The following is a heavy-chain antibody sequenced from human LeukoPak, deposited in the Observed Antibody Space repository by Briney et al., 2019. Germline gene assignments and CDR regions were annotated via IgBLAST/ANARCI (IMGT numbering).Heavy chain of an antibody. V-gene: IGHV3-30-3*01. Sequence: GGSLRLSCAASGFTFNTYAMHWVRQTPGKGLEWVAVILNDGSTKYYADSVKGRFTISRDNAKKSLYLLADSLRVEDTAMYYCARSAGDILTGHYDYWGQGILVSVAS. J-gene: IGHJ4*02. CDR1: GFTFNTYA. CDR3: ARSAGDILTGHYDY. CDR2: ILNDGSTK. D-gene: IGHD3-9*01.